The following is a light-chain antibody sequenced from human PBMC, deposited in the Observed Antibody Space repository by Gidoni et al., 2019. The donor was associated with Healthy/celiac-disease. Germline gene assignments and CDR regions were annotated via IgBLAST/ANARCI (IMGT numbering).Light chain of an antibody. CDR1: QGISSY. J-gene: IGKJ4*01. CDR3: QQLKNYPLT. V-gene: IGKV1-9*01. CDR2: AAS. Sequence: IQLTQSPSSLSASVGDRVTITCRASQGISSYLAWYQQKPGKAPKLLIDAASPLQSGFPSRFSGSGSGTDFTFTSSSLQPEEFATYYCQQLKNYPLTGGGGTKVEIK.